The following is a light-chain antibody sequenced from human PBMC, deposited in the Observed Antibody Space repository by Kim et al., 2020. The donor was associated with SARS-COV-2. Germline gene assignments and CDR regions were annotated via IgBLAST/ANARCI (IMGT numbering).Light chain of an antibody. J-gene: IGKJ5*01. CDR2: SAS. V-gene: IGKV1-39*01. CDR3: QQSNSFPIT. Sequence: DIQLTQSPSSLSASIGDRVTITCRASQTISNYLNWYQHKSGKAPRLLIYSASRLYSEVPSRFSGSGSGTDFTLTISSLQHEDFGIYYCQQSNSFPITFGQGTQLEIK. CDR1: QTISNY.